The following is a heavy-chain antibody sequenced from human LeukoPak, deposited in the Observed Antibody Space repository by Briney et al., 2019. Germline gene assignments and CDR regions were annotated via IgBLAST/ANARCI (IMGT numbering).Heavy chain of an antibody. V-gene: IGHV3-30-3*01. CDR3: ARDPVPATARHFDY. D-gene: IGHD1-1*01. Sequence: SCKASGYTFTNNFMHWVRQAPGKGLEWVAVTSSDGNIKYYADSVKGRFTTSRDNSKNTLYLQMNSLRGEDTGVYYCARDPVPATARHFDYWGQGTLVTVSS. J-gene: IGHJ4*02. CDR1: GYTFTNNF. CDR2: TSSDGNIK.